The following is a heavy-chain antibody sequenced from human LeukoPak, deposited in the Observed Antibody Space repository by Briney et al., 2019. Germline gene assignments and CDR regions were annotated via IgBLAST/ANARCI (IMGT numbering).Heavy chain of an antibody. V-gene: IGHV4-34*01. CDR2: INHSGST. J-gene: IGHJ4*02. D-gene: IGHD6-19*01. CDR3: AVTRGVAGFY. CDR1: GGSFSGYY. Sequence: SETLSLTCAVYGGSFSGYYWSWIRQPPEKGLEWIGEINHSGSTNYNPSLKSRVTISVDTSKNQFSLKLSSVTAADTAVYYCAVTRGVAGFYWGQGTLVTVSS.